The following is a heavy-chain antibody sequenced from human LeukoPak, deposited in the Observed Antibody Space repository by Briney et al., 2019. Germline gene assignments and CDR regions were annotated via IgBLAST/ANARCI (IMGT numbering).Heavy chain of an antibody. CDR2: IYSGDAT. Sequence: GGSLRLSCAASGFTFCSGRRMSWVRPAPGGGLEWISTIYSGDATNYGDSVKGRFTISRDKSRNTLDLQMNSLRVEDTAVYYCVRERFNNDYEAWGQGSLVTVSS. CDR3: VRERFNNDYEA. J-gene: IGHJ5*02. CDR1: GFTFCSGR. V-gene: IGHV3-53*01. D-gene: IGHD3-22*01.